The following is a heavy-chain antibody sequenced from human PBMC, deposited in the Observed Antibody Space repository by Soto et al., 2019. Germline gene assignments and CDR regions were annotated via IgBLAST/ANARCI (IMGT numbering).Heavy chain of an antibody. D-gene: IGHD1-1*01. CDR1: GGSISSSSYY. V-gene: IGHV4-39*07. CDR2: ISHPETT. J-gene: IGHJ4*02. CDR3: ARVIGSLDEYFDY. Sequence: SETLSPPGTVPGGSISSSSYYWGGIRQPPGKGLEWIGVISHPETTNYNPSLNSRVTMSVDKPKNQFSLNLTSVAAADTAVYYCARVIGSLDEYFDYWGQGTVVTVSS.